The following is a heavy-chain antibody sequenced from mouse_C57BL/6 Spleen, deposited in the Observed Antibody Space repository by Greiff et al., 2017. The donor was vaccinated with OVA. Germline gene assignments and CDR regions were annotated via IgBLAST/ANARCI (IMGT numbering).Heavy chain of an antibody. V-gene: IGHV1-7*01. CDR3: ARADYSNYEGVGYFDY. D-gene: IGHD2-5*01. J-gene: IGHJ2*01. Sequence: VQLQQSGAELAKPGASVKLSCKASGYTFTSYWMHWVKQRPGQGLEWIGYINPSSGYTRYNQKFKDKATLTADKYSSTAYMQLSSLTYEDSAVYYYARADYSNYEGVGYFDYWGQGTTLTVSS. CDR1: GYTFTSYW. CDR2: INPSSGYT.